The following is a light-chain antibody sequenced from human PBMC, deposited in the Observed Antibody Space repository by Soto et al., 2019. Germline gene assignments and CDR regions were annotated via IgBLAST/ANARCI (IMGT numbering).Light chain of an antibody. CDR2: AAS. Sequence: EIVLTQSPGTLSLSPGERATLSCRASQSVTNNYLAWYQQKPGQAPRLLIYAASKRATGIPDRFSGSGSGTDFTLTIGGLEPEDFAVFYCQHYVSSPWTFGQGTKVEIK. CDR3: QHYVSSPWT. CDR1: QSVTNNY. J-gene: IGKJ1*01. V-gene: IGKV3-20*01.